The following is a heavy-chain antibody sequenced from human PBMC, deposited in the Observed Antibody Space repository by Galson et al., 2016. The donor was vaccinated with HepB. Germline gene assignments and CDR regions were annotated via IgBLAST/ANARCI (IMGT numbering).Heavy chain of an antibody. Sequence: SETLSLTCTVSGYSISRAYYWAWIRQPPGKGLEWIGNIYHTGSTYYNPSLKSRVTISVDTSKNQFSLKLGYVTAADTAVYFCARDGGGAYGVTSFDYWGQGILVTVSS. CDR3: ARDGGGAYGVTSFDY. CDR2: IYHTGST. CDR1: GYSISRAYY. V-gene: IGHV4-38-2*02. D-gene: IGHD3-16*01. J-gene: IGHJ4*02.